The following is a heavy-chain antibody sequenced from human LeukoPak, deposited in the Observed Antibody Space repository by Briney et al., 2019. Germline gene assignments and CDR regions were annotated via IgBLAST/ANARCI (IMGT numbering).Heavy chain of an antibody. CDR1: TVSFSGGAYY. CDR3: ARRSSGYYVFDF. J-gene: IGHJ4*02. D-gene: IGHD3-22*01. V-gene: IGHV4-31*03. Sequence: PSETLSLTCSVSTVSFSGGAYYWSWIRQYPGKGLEWIGYIYYSGSTYYKPSLRSRVTISIDTSKNQFYLNLTSVTAADTALYYCARRSSGYYVFDFWGQGILVTVSS. CDR2: IYYSGST.